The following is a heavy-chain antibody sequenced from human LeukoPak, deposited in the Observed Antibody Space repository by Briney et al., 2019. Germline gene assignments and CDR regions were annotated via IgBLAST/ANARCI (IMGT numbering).Heavy chain of an antibody. CDR2: ISAYNGNT. CDR1: GYTFTSYG. CDR3: ARDVITMVRGVIPFSRGMDV. J-gene: IGHJ6*02. V-gene: IGHV1-18*01. Sequence: ASVKVSCKASGYTFTSYGISWVRQAPGQGLEWMGWISAYNGNTNYAQKLQGRVTMTTDTSTSTAYMELRSLRSDDTAVYYCARDVITMVRGVIPFSRGMDVWGQGTTVTVSS. D-gene: IGHD3-10*01.